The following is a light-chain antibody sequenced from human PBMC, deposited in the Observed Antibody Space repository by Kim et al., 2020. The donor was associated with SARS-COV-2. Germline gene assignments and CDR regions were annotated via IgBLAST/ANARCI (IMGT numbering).Light chain of an antibody. CDR2: GKN. Sequence: SSELTQDPAVSVALGQTVRITCQGDSLRSYYASWYQQKPGQAPVLVIYGKNNRPSGIPDRFSGSSSGNTASLTITGTQADDEADYYCNSRDSSGNHYVCG. V-gene: IGLV3-19*01. CDR1: SLRSYY. CDR3: NSRDSSGNHYV. J-gene: IGLJ1*01.